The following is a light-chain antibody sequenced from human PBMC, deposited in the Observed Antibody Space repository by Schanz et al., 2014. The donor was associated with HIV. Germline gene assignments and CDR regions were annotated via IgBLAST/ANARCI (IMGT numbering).Light chain of an antibody. J-gene: IGKJ5*01. V-gene: IGKV1-33*01. CDR1: QSVSDS. CDR2: DAS. CDR3: QQYDNFPLT. Sequence: DIQMTQSPSTLSASVGDRVTMTCRTSQSVSDSLAWFQQKPGKAPKLLIYDASTLQTGVPSRFSGSGSGTDFTFTINSLQPEDIATYYCQQYDNFPLTFGQGTRLELK.